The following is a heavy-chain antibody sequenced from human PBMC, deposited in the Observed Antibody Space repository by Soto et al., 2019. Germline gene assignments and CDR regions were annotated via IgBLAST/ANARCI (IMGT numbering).Heavy chain of an antibody. V-gene: IGHV3-23*01. J-gene: IGHJ4*02. CDR1: GFTFGIYA. CDR2: IGGGTADT. CDR3: AKDAPGSGWLSDY. Sequence: PVGSLRLSCAASGFTFGIYAMSWVRQAPGKGLEWVSTIGGGTADTTYAGFVRGRFIVSRDNSRNTLYLQMNNLRPEDTAIYYCAKDAPGSGWLSDYWGRGTLVTVSS. D-gene: IGHD3-22*01.